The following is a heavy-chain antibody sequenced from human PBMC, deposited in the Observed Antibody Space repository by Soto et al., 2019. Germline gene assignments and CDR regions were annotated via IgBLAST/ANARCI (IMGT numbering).Heavy chain of an antibody. CDR2: ISSDGSNE. CDR3: ARDRAYSGDNWFDA. D-gene: IGHD2-21*01. CDR1: GFTFNNYG. V-gene: IGHV3-33*01. Sequence: QVQLVEYGGGVVQPGRSLRLSCAASGFTFNNYGIHWVRQAPGMGLEWVAVISSDGSNEYYGDSVKGRFTIYRDNSKDTLYLQMNSLRAEDTAVYYCARDRAYSGDNWFDAWGQGTLVTVSS. J-gene: IGHJ5*02.